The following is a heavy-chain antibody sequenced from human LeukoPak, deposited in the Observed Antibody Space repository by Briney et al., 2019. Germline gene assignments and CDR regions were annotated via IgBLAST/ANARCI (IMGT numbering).Heavy chain of an antibody. CDR1: GGTFSSYA. V-gene: IGHV1-69*06. D-gene: IGHD2-15*01. J-gene: IGHJ6*03. CDR2: IIPIFGTA. CDR3: ASGVLGGGCSGGSCLYYYYYYMDV. Sequence: SVKVSCKASGGTFSSYAISWVRQAPGQGLEWMGGIIPIFGTANYAQKFQGRVTITADKSTSTAYMELSSLRSEDTAVYYCASGVLGGGCSGGSCLYYYYYYMDVWGKGTTVTVSS.